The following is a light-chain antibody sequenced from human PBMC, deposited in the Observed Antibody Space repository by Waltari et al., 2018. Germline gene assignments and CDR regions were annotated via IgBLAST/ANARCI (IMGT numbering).Light chain of an antibody. J-gene: IGKJ2*01. CDR1: QSVLYSSNNKNY. V-gene: IGKV4-1*01. CDR3: QQTFTSQYT. CDR2: WAS. Sequence: DIVMTQSPDSLAVSLGERATINCKSSQSVLYSSNNKNYLAWYQQKPGQPPKLLIYWASTRESGVPDRFSGSGSGTDFTLTIAGLQPEDFATYHCQQTFTSQYTFGRGT.